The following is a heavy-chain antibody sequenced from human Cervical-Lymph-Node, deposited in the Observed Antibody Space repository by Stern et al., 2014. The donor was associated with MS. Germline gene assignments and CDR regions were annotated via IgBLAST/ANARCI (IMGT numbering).Heavy chain of an antibody. CDR3: ARRKDIAEVGHIFDS. J-gene: IGHJ4*02. V-gene: IGHV3-21*01. CDR1: GFTFSRYT. Sequence: EMQLVESGGGLVKPGGSLRLSCAASGFTFSRYTMNWVRQAPGKGLEWISSIISSSTSIYYAASVQGRITISRDNAKNSLYLQMNSLRAEDAAVYYCARRKDIAEVGHIFDSWGQGTLVTVSS. D-gene: IGHD6-13*01. CDR2: IISSSTSI.